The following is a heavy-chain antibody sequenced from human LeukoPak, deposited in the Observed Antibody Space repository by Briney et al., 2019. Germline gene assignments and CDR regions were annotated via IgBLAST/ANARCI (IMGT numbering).Heavy chain of an antibody. V-gene: IGHV3-7*01. CDR1: GFTFSHYW. CDR2: IKQDGSEK. D-gene: IGHD5-18*01. Sequence: GGSLRLSWAASGFTFSHYWMTWIRQAPGKGLEWVANIKQDGSEKYYVDSVKGRFAISRDNAKNSLYLQMNSLRVDDTALYYCARAGYTYTTLYYWGQGTLVTVSS. CDR3: ARAGYTYTTLYY. J-gene: IGHJ4*02.